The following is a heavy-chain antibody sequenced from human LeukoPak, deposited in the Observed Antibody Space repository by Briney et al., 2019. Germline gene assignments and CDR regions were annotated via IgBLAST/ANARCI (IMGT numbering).Heavy chain of an antibody. J-gene: IGHJ5*02. D-gene: IGHD6-13*01. CDR3: ARDRGPAGIAAEPSGFDP. CDR1: GYTFTGYY. Sequence: ASVKVSCKASGYTFTGYYMHWVRQAPGQGLEWMGWINPNSGGTNYAQKFQGRVTMTRDTSISTAYMELSRLRSDDTAVYYCARDRGPAGIAAEPSGFDPWGQGTLVTVSS. CDR2: INPNSGGT. V-gene: IGHV1-2*02.